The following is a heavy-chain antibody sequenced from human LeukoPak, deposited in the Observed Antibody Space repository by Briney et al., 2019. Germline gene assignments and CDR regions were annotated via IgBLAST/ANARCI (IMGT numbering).Heavy chain of an antibody. CDR1: GFTFSSYA. V-gene: IGHV3-30*04. CDR3: ARGSGGPDCSSTSCYPGGVDY. D-gene: IGHD2-2*01. CDR2: ISYDGSNK. J-gene: IGHJ4*02. Sequence: PGGSLRLSCAASGFTFSSYAMHWVRQAPGKGLEWVAVISYDGSNKYYADSVKGRFTISRDNSKNTLYLQMNSLRAEDTAVYYCARGSGGPDCSSTSCYPGGVDYWGQGTLVTVSS.